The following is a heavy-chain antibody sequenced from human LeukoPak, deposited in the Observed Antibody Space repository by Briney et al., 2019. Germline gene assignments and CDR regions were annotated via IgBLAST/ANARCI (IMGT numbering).Heavy chain of an antibody. V-gene: IGHV3-7*04. CDR1: GFTFSSYW. Sequence: GGSLRLSCAASGFTFSSYWMNWVRQAPGKGLEWVVNIKPDGSDESYVDSVKGRFTISRDNAKNSLYLQMNSLRAEDTAVYYCARENFQYWAQGTLVTVSS. CDR3: ARENFQY. CDR2: IKPDGSDE. J-gene: IGHJ4*02.